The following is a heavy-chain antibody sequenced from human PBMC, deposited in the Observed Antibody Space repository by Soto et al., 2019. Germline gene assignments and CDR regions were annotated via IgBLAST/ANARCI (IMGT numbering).Heavy chain of an antibody. Sequence: LSLSCTVAGGSINSYYWSWIRQPPGKGLEWIGYIYYSGNTNYNPSLKSRVTISVDTSKNHFSLKLSSVTAADTAVYYCARDNNSGDSEDWFDPWGQGTLVAVSS. D-gene: IGHD1-20*01. CDR2: IYYSGNT. CDR3: ARDNNSGDSEDWFDP. CDR1: GGSINSYY. V-gene: IGHV4-59*01. J-gene: IGHJ5*02.